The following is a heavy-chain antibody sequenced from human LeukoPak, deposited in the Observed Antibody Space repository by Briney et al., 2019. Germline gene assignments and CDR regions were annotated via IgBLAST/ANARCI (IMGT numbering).Heavy chain of an antibody. J-gene: IGHJ4*02. CDR2: INDSGST. D-gene: IGHD3-9*01. V-gene: IGHV4-34*01. Sequence: SGTLSLTCAVYGGSFRGYYWSWIREPPGKGLEWIGEINDSGSTHYNTSLNSRVTISVDTSKNQVYLKLSSVTAADTAIYYCARGVSHRNFDWLFYWGQGTLVTVSS. CDR3: ARGVSHRNFDWLFY. CDR1: GGSFRGYY.